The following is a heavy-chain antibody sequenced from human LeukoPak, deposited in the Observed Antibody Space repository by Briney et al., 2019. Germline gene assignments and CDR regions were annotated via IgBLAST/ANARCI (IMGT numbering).Heavy chain of an antibody. CDR1: GYTFTNYY. CDR3: ARTAPYYYDSSGFDY. D-gene: IGHD3-22*01. CDR2: INPNSGGT. Sequence: EASVTVSCKASGYTFTNYYMHWVRQAPGQGLEWMGWINPNSGGTNYAQKFQGRVTMTRDTSINTAYMELSRLRSDDTAVYYCARTAPYYYDSSGFDYWGQGTLVTVSS. V-gene: IGHV1-2*02. J-gene: IGHJ4*02.